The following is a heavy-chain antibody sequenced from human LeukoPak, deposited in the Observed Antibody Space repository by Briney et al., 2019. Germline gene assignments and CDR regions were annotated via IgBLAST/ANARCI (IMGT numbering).Heavy chain of an antibody. J-gene: IGHJ4*02. CDR1: GGSISSYY. CDR3: ARMESSGSADY. D-gene: IGHD6-19*01. CDR2: IYYSGST. Sequence: SETLSLTCTVSGGSISSYYWSWIRQPPGKGLGWIGYIYYSGSTNYNPSLKSRVTISVDTSKNQFSLKLSSVTAADTAVYYCARMESSGSADYWGQGTLVTVSS. V-gene: IGHV4-59*01.